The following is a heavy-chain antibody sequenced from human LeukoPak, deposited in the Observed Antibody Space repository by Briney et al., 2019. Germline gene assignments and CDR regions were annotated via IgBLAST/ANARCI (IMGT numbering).Heavy chain of an antibody. J-gene: IGHJ4*02. CDR3: ARGIGTIFGVV. CDR1: GGSFSGYY. CDR2: INHSGST. V-gene: IGHV4-34*01. D-gene: IGHD3-3*01. Sequence: PSETLSLTCAVYGGSFSGYYWSWIRQPPGKGLEWIGEINHSGSTNYNPSLKSRVTISVDTSKNQFSLKLSSVTAADTAVYYCARGIGTIFGVVWGQGTLVTVSS.